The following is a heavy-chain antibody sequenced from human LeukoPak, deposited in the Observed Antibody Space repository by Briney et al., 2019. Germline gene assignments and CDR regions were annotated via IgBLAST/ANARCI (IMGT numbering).Heavy chain of an antibody. V-gene: IGHV3-23*01. D-gene: IGHD3-10*01. CDR2: ISGSGGST. Sequence: PGGSLRLSCAASGFTFSSYAMSWVRQAPGRGLEWVSAISGSGGSTYYADSVKGRFTISRDNSKNTLYLQMNSLRAEDTAVYYCAKDSSVGEFNFDYWGQGTQVIVSS. J-gene: IGHJ4*02. CDR1: GFTFSSYA. CDR3: AKDSSVGEFNFDY.